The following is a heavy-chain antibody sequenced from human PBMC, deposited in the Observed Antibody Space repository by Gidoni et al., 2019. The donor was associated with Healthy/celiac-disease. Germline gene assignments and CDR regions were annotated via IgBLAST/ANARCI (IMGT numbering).Heavy chain of an antibody. CDR3: ARDRLELREGYFDY. V-gene: IGHV1-69*01. D-gene: IGHD1-7*01. CDR1: GGTFSSYA. Sequence: QVQLVPSGAEVKKPGSSVKVSCKASGGTFSSYAIFGTANYAQKFQGRVTITADESTSTAYMELSSLRSEDTAVYYCARDRLELREGYFDYWGQGTLVTVSS. J-gene: IGHJ4*02. CDR2: FGTA.